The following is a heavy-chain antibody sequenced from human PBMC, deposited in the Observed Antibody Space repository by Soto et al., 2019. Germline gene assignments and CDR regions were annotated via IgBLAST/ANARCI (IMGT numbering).Heavy chain of an antibody. J-gene: IGHJ3*02. Sequence: EVQLLESGGGLVQPGGSLRLSCAASGFTFSNYAMNWVRQAPGKGLEWVSDISASGGTTYSADSVKGRFTISRDNSKNTLYLQMNSLRAEDTAVYYCAKDLYSMIVAGAFDIWGQGTRVTVSS. CDR1: GFTFSNYA. CDR3: AKDLYSMIVAGAFDI. CDR2: ISASGGTT. V-gene: IGHV3-23*01. D-gene: IGHD3-22*01.